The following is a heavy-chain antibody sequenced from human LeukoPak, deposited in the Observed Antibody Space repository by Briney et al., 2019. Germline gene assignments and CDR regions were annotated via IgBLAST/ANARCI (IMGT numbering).Heavy chain of an antibody. CDR1: GFTFSSYT. CDR2: IISSGSYI. V-gene: IGHV3-21*01. J-gene: IGHJ6*03. Sequence: GGSLRLSCAASGFTFSSYTINWVRQAPGKGLEWVSSIISSGSYIYYADSVKGRFTISRDNAKNSLYLQMNSLRAEDTAVYYCARGVRVYYYYYMDVWGKGTTVTVSS. CDR3: ARGVRVYYYYYMDV.